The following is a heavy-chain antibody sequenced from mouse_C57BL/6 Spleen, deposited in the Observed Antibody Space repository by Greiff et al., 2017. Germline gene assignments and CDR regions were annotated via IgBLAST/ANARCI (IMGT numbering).Heavy chain of an antibody. CDR2: INPNYGTT. D-gene: IGHD2-4*01. CDR1: GYSFTDYN. J-gene: IGHJ4*01. Sequence: VQLQQSGPELVKPGASVKISCKASGYSFTDYNMNWVKQSNGKSLEWIGVINPNYGTTSYNQKFKGKATLTVDQSSSTAYMPLNSLTSEDSAVYYWARGIYYDYDGNAMDYWGQGTSVTVSS. CDR3: ARGIYYDYDGNAMDY. V-gene: IGHV1-39*01.